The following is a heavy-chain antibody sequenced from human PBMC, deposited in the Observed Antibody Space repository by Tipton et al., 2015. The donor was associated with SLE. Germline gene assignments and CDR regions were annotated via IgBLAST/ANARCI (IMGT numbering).Heavy chain of an antibody. CDR3: AMLPSTVTASFDY. CDR1: GGSFSGYY. D-gene: IGHD4-17*01. J-gene: IGHJ4*02. Sequence: GLVKPSETLSLTCAVYGGSFSGYYWSWIRQPPGKGLEWIGEINHSGSTNYNPSLKSRVTISVDTSKNQFSLKLSSVTAADTAVYYCAMLPSTVTASFDYWGQGTLVTVSS. CDR2: INHSGST. V-gene: IGHV4-34*01.